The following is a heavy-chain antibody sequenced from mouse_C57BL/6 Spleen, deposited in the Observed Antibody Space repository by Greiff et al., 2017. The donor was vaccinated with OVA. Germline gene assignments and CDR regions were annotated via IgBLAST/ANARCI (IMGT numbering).Heavy chain of an antibody. CDR2: IDPETGGT. J-gene: IGHJ1*03. CDR1: GYTFTDYE. CDR3: TRDDGSDWYFDV. V-gene: IGHV1-15*01. D-gene: IGHD2-3*01. Sequence: VQLQQSGAELVRPGASVTLSCKASGYTFTDYEMHWVKQTPVHGLEWIGAIDPETGGTAYNQKFKGKAILTADKSSSTAYMELRSLTSEDSAVYYCTRDDGSDWYFDVWGTGTTVTVSS.